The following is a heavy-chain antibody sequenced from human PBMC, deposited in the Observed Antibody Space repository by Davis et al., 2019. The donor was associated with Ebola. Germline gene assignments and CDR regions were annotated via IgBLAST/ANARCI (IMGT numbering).Heavy chain of an antibody. Sequence: AASVKVSCKASGYTFTSYGISWVRQAPGQGLEWMGWISAYNGNTNYAQKLQGRVTMTTDTSTSTAYMELRSLRSDDTTVYYCASRPYYYGSGSYYYYGMDVWSQGTTVTVSS. CDR2: ISAYNGNT. CDR1: GYTFTSYG. V-gene: IGHV1-18*01. J-gene: IGHJ6*02. D-gene: IGHD3-10*01. CDR3: ASRPYYYGSGSYYYYGMDV.